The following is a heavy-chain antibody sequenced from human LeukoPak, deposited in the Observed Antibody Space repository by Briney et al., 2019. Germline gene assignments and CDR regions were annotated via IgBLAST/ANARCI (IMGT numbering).Heavy chain of an antibody. Sequence: GGSLRLSCAASGFNFSYYYLSWIRQAPGKGLEWVSYISDRGDTIYYADSVKGRFTVSRDNANNSVSLQMNSLGADDTAVYYCARLKAGNWGPGTLVTVSS. V-gene: IGHV3-11*01. CDR2: ISDRGDTI. J-gene: IGHJ4*02. CDR1: GFNFSYYY. CDR3: ARLKAGN.